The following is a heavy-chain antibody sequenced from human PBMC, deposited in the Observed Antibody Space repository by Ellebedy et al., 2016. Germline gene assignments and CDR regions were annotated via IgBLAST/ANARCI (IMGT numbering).Heavy chain of an antibody. V-gene: IGHV3-7*03. CDR3: ATVWGSY. CDR2: IKQDGSEI. CDR1: GFTFSTHR. J-gene: IGHJ4*02. D-gene: IGHD3-16*01. Sequence: GGSLRLSCVASGFTFSTHRMSWVRQTPEKGLECVANIKQDGSEIHYVDSVKGRFTISRDNAKSSLYLQMNNLRAADTALYYCATVWGSYWGQGTLVTVSS.